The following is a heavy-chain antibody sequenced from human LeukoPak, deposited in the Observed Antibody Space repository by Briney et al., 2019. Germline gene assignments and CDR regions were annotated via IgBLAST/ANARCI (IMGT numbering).Heavy chain of an antibody. V-gene: IGHV3-48*04. CDR1: GFTFSIYT. D-gene: IGHD6-19*01. CDR3: ARERYSSGWYLDY. J-gene: IGHJ4*02. CDR2: ISSSGSTI. Sequence: PGGSLRLSCAASGFTFSIYTMNWVRQAPGKGLEWVSYISSSGSTIYYADSVKGRFTISRDNAKNSLYLQMNSLRAEDTAVYYCARERYSSGWYLDYWGQGTLVTVSS.